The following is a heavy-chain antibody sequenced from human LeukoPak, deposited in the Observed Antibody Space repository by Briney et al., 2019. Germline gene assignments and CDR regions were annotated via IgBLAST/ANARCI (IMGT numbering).Heavy chain of an antibody. CDR3: ARARYGSGSYYNRYYYGMDV. V-gene: IGHV1-69*13. Sequence: SVKVSCKASGGTFSSYAISWVRQAPGQGLEWMGGIIPIFGTANYAQKFQGRVTITADESTSTAYMELSRLRSDDTAVYYCARARYGSGSYYNRYYYGMDVWGQGTTVTVSS. D-gene: IGHD3-10*01. CDR2: IIPIFGTA. CDR1: GGTFSSYA. J-gene: IGHJ6*02.